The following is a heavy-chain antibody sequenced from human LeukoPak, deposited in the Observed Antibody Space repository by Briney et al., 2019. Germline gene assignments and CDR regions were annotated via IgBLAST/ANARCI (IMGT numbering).Heavy chain of an antibody. V-gene: IGHV1-2*02. CDR1: GYTFTGYY. J-gene: IGHJ5*02. CDR3: ARDAAMVTYWFDP. D-gene: IGHD5-18*01. Sequence: ASVKVSCKASGYTFTGYYMHWVRQAPGQGLEWMGWINPNSGGTNYAQKFQGRITMTRDTSISTAYMELSRLRSDDTAVYYCARDAAMVTYWFDPWGQGTLVTVSS. CDR2: INPNSGGT.